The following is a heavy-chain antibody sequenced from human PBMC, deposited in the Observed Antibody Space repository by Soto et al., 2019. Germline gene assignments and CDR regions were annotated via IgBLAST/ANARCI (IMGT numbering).Heavy chain of an antibody. CDR2: ISGGGGST. V-gene: IGHV3-23*01. CDR1: GFTFRSYG. Sequence: PGGSLSYSCAASGFTFRSYGMSWVRQAPGKGLEWVSSISGGGGSTYYADSVKGRFTISRDNSKNTLYLQVSSLRAEDTAVYYCANRNDYGSGSYFPFDHWGQGTLVTVSS. CDR3: ANRNDYGSGSYFPFDH. J-gene: IGHJ4*02. D-gene: IGHD3-10*01.